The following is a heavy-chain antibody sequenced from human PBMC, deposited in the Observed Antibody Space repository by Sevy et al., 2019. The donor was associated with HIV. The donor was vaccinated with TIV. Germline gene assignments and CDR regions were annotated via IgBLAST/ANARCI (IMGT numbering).Heavy chain of an antibody. CDR1: QFNFDTYA. Sequence: GGSLRLSCVASQFNFDTYAIHWVRQAPGKGLEWVAMIWYDGSSKDYAESVKGRFAISRDNSQNMAFLQMNSLGAEDTGVYYCATNMVHAGAYDSYFNFWGQGSLVTVSS. CDR2: IWYDGSSK. J-gene: IGHJ4*02. V-gene: IGHV3-33*01. CDR3: ATNMVHAGAYDSYFNF. D-gene: IGHD3-10*01.